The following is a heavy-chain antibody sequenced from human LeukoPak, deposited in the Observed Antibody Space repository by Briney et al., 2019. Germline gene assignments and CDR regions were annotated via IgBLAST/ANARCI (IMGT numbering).Heavy chain of an antibody. V-gene: IGHV3-23*01. J-gene: IGHJ4*02. D-gene: IGHD3-16*01. Sequence: GGSLRLSCAASGFTFSTYAMSWVRQAPGKGLEWVSVISGSGGSIYYADSVRGRFTISRDNSKNTLYLQMNSLRAEDTAVYYCARDHFQGEITSYGYWGQGTLVTVSS. CDR3: ARDHFQGEITSYGY. CDR1: GFTFSTYA. CDR2: ISGSGGSI.